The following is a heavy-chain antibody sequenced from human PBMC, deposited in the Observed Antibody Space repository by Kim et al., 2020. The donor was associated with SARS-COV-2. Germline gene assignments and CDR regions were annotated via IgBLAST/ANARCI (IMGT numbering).Heavy chain of an antibody. CDR3: AKDRLVYGGMDV. V-gene: IGHV3-30*18. CDR2: ISYDGSNK. CDR1: GFTFSSYG. J-gene: IGHJ6*02. Sequence: GGSLRLSCAASGFTFSSYGIHWVRQAPGKGLEWVAVISYDGSNKYYADSVKGRFTISRDNSKNTLYLQMNSLRAEDTAVYYCAKDRLVYGGMDVWGQGTT. D-gene: IGHD6-6*01.